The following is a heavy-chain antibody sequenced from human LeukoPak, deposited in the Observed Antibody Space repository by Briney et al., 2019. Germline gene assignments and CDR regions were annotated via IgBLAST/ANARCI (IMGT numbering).Heavy chain of an antibody. V-gene: IGHV4-30-4*01. D-gene: IGHD2-15*01. J-gene: IGHJ5*02. CDR1: GGSISSGEYY. CDR3: ARVDCSGGSCYYPSWFDP. Sequence: SETLSLTCTVSGGSISSGEYYWSWIRQPPGKGLEWIGYVYYSGSTYYNPSLKSRVTISVDTSKNQFSLKLSSVTAADTAVYYCARVDCSGGSCYYPSWFDPWGQGTLVPVSS. CDR2: VYYSGST.